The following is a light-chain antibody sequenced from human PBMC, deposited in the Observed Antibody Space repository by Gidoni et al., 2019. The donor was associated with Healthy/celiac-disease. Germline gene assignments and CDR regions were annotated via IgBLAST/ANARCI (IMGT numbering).Light chain of an antibody. CDR2: ASA. Sequence: IEMTQSPSSLPASVGDRVTITCRASQSISSYLNWYQQKPGKAPKLLIYASASLQSGVPSRFSGSGSGTDFTLTISSLQPEVFASYYCQQRYSTPLTFGGGTKVEIK. J-gene: IGKJ4*01. V-gene: IGKV1-39*01. CDR3: QQRYSTPLT. CDR1: QSISSY.